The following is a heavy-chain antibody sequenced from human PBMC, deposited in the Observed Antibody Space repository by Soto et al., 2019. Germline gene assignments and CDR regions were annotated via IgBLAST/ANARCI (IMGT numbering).Heavy chain of an antibody. Sequence: PGGSLRLSCAASGFTFSSYAMHWVRQAPGKGLEWVALISYDGSKDYYADVVKGRFTISRDNSKNTLYLQMNSLRAEDTAVYYCAKGPSYYDFWSGNYYYYGMDVWGQGTTVTVSS. J-gene: IGHJ6*02. CDR2: ISYDGSKD. CDR3: AKGPSYYDFWSGNYYYYGMDV. CDR1: GFTFSSYA. D-gene: IGHD3-3*01. V-gene: IGHV3-30-3*01.